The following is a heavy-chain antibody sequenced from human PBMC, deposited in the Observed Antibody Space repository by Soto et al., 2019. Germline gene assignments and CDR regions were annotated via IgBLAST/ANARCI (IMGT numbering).Heavy chain of an antibody. CDR2: VYYSGST. CDR3: ATRHGRRGSFEGASDI. Sequence: GKGLEWIGYVYYSGSTNYNPSLKSRVTISVDTSKNKFSLNLSSVTAADTAVYDCATRHGRRGSFEGASDIWAEGPMLTVSS. V-gene: IGHV4-61*07. D-gene: IGHD1-26*01. J-gene: IGHJ3*02.